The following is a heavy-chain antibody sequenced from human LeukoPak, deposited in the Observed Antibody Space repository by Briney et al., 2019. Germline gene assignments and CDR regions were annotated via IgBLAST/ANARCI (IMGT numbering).Heavy chain of an antibody. CDR2: ISGSGGST. D-gene: IGHD2-15*01. Sequence: GGSPRLSCAASGFIFSRYAMTWVRQAPGKGLEWDSSISGSGGSTYYADSVKGRFTISRDTSKSTLYLQMSSLRAEDTAVYYCAKRSGDSYFLDSWGQGTLVTVSS. CDR3: AKRSGDSYFLDS. CDR1: GFIFSRYA. J-gene: IGHJ4*02. V-gene: IGHV3-23*01.